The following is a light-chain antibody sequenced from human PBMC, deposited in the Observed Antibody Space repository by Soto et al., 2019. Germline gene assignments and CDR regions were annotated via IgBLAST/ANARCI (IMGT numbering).Light chain of an antibody. Sequence: QSALTQPASVSGSPGQSITISSTGTSSDVGGYNYVSWYQQHPGNAPKLMIYEVSNRPSGVSNRFSASKSGNTASLTISGLQAEDEADYYCSSYTSSNTVVFGGGTKLTVL. CDR3: SSYTSSNTVV. V-gene: IGLV2-14*01. J-gene: IGLJ2*01. CDR2: EVS. CDR1: SSDVGGYNY.